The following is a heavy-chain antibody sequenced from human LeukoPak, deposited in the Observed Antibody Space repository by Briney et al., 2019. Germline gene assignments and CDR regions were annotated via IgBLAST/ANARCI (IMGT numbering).Heavy chain of an antibody. J-gene: IGHJ4*02. CDR1: GFTFSDYY. CDR2: ISSSGSTI. Sequence: GGSLRLSCAASGFTFSDYYMSWIRQAPGKGLEWVSYISSSGSTIYYADSVKGRFTISRDNAKNSLYLQMNSLRAEDTAVYYCARISSILHYYGSGTFYSDWGQGTLVTVSS. V-gene: IGHV3-11*04. CDR3: ARISSILHYYGSGTFYSD. D-gene: IGHD3-10*01.